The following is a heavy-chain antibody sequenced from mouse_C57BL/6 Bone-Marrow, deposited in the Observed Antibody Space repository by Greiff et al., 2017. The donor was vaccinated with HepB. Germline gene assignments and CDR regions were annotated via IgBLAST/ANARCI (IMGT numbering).Heavy chain of an antibody. CDR1: GFNIKDDY. J-gene: IGHJ2*01. D-gene: IGHD1-1*01. CDR2: IDPENGDT. V-gene: IGHV14-4*01. CDR3: TLTTVVATPFDY. Sequence: EVQLQQSGAELVRPGASVKLSCTASGFNIKDDYMHWVKQRPEQGLEWIGWIDPENGDTEYASKFQGKATITADTSSNTAYLPLSSLTSEDTAVYYCTLTTVVATPFDYWGQGTTLTVSS.